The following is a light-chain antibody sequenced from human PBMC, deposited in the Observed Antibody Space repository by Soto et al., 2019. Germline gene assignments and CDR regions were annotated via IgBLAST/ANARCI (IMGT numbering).Light chain of an antibody. CDR2: GAS. Sequence: ETVMTQSPDTLSLSPGERATLSCRASQSVSDNLAWYQQRPGQGPRLLIYGASTRATGIPARFSGSGSGTDFTLTISRLEPEDFAVYYCQQYGRPFGQGTKVDIK. CDR3: QQYGRP. CDR1: QSVSDN. J-gene: IGKJ1*01. V-gene: IGKV3-15*01.